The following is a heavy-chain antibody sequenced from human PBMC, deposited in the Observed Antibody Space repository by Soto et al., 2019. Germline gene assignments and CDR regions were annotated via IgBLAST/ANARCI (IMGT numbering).Heavy chain of an antibody. D-gene: IGHD1-20*01. CDR2: ISSSGSTI. CDR3: AREITEDAFDI. V-gene: IGHV3-48*03. J-gene: IGHJ3*02. Sequence: GSLRLSCAASGFTFSSYEMNWVRQAPGKGLEWVSYISSSGSTIYYADSVKGRFTISRDNAKNSLYLQMNSLRAEDTAVYYCAREITEDAFDIWGQGTMVTVSS. CDR1: GFTFSSYE.